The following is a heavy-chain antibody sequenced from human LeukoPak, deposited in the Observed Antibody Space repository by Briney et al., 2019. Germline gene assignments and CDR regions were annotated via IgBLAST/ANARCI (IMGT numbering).Heavy chain of an antibody. J-gene: IGHJ5*02. Sequence: SETLSLTCTVSGGSISSYYWSWIRQPPGKGLEWIGCIYYSGSTNYNPSFKSRVTISVDTSKNQFSLKLSSVTAADTAVYYCAREADRWFDPWGQGTLVTVSS. V-gene: IGHV4-59*12. CDR2: IYYSGST. CDR3: AREADRWFDP. CDR1: GGSISSYY.